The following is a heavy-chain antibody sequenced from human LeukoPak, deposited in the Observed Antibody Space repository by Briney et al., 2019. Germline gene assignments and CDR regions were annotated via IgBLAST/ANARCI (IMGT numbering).Heavy chain of an antibody. D-gene: IGHD3-16*01. CDR3: AKDRGPYVGIANNWLDP. Sequence: ESGGSLRLSCVASGFTFHINAMNWARQAPGKGLEWVSAISGSGSSAHYADSVKGRFTISRDNSKNTVYLEMHSLRGEDTAVYYCAKDRGPYVGIANNWLDPWGQGTPVIVSS. CDR1: GFTFHINA. J-gene: IGHJ5*02. V-gene: IGHV3-23*01. CDR2: ISGSGSSA.